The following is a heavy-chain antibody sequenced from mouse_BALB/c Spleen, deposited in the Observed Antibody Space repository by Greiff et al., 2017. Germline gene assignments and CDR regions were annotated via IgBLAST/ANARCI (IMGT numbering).Heavy chain of an antibody. J-gene: IGHJ4*01. Sequence: EVMLVESGGGLVKPGGSLKLSCAASGFTFSSFGMHWVRQAPEKGLEWVAYISSGSSTIYYADTVKGRFTISRDNPKNTLFLQMTSLRSEDTAMYYCARRGYDGYSYYAMDYWGQGTSVTVSS. CDR1: GFTFSSFG. D-gene: IGHD2-3*01. CDR2: ISSGSSTI. V-gene: IGHV5-17*02. CDR3: ARRGYDGYSYYAMDY.